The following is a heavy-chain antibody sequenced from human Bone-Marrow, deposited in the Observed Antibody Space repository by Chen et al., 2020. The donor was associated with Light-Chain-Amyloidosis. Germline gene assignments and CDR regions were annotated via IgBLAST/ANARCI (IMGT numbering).Heavy chain of an antibody. CDR3: ARARLNMVRGVAPYYFDY. J-gene: IGHJ4*02. D-gene: IGHD3-10*01. Sequence: QLHLQESGPGLVRPSETLSLTCAVSGGALTSTSYYAGWIRQPPGKGLEWIGSVYYDGTTFYNPSLKSRVTISVDTSKNQFSLKLSSVTAADTAVYYCARARLNMVRGVAPYYFDYWGQGTLVTVSS. CDR1: GGALTSTSYY. V-gene: IGHV4-39*07. CDR2: VYYDGTT.